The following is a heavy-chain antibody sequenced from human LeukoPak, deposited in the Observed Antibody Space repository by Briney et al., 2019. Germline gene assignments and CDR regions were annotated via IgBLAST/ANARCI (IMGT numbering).Heavy chain of an antibody. J-gene: IGHJ4*02. D-gene: IGHD3-22*01. CDR1: GYSFTSYW. CDR2: IYPGDSDT. Sequence: GESLKISCKGSGYSFTSYWIGWVRQMPGKGLEWTGIIYPGDSDTRYSPSFQGQVTISADKSISTAYLQWSSLKASDTAMYYCARLPDYYDSSGYLDYWGQGTLVTVSS. CDR3: ARLPDYYDSSGYLDY. V-gene: IGHV5-51*01.